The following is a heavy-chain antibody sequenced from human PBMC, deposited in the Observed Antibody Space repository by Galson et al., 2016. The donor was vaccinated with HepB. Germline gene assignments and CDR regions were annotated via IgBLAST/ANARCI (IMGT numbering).Heavy chain of an antibody. J-gene: IGHJ4*02. CDR1: GFTFRSYA. D-gene: IGHD3-9*01. Sequence: SLRLSCAASGFTFRSYAMSWVRQAPGKGLEWVSYISSSGTTIYYADSVKGRFTISRDNAKNSLYLQMNSLRAEDTAVYYCARGPVRLDDLLTGPPKNPDYWGQGTLVTVSS. CDR2: ISSSGTTI. V-gene: IGHV3-48*03. CDR3: ARGPVRLDDLLTGPPKNPDY.